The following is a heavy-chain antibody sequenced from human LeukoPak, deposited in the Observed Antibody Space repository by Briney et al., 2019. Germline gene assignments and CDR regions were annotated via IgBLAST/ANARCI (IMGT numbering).Heavy chain of an antibody. Sequence: ASVKVSCKASGYTFTAYYIHWVRQAPGQGLEWMGWINPNSGGTNYAQKFQGWVTMTRDTSINTAYMELSRLRSDDTAVYYCARDRARVGGMDVWGQGTTVTVSS. V-gene: IGHV1-2*04. CDR1: GYTFTAYY. CDR3: ARDRARVGGMDV. CDR2: INPNSGGT. D-gene: IGHD3-10*01. J-gene: IGHJ6*02.